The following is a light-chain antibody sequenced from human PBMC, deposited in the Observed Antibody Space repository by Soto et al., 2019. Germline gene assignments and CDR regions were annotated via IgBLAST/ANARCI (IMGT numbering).Light chain of an antibody. CDR2: KAS. CDR1: QNINIY. Sequence: DIQMTQSPSTLSASVGDRVTITCRASQNINIYLAWYQQKPGKAPKPLISKASTLQRGVSSRFSGSGCGTEFTQTISSLKADDFTNYQCQQYASYPRTFGQGTKLEIK. J-gene: IGKJ2*01. CDR3: QQYASYPRT. V-gene: IGKV1-5*03.